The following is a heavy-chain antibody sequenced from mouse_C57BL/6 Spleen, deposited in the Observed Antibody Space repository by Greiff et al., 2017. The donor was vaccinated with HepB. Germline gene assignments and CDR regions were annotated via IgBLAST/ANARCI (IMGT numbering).Heavy chain of an antibody. D-gene: IGHD2-2*01. CDR3: ARGWLRGFAY. J-gene: IGHJ3*01. V-gene: IGHV5-16*01. CDR1: GFTFSDYY. Sequence: EVQVVESEGGLVQPGSSMKLSCTASGFTFSDYYMAWVRQVPEKGLEWVANINYDGSSTYYLDSLKSRFIISRDNAKNILYLQMSSLKSEDTATYYCARGWLRGFAYWGQGTLVTVSA. CDR2: INYDGSST.